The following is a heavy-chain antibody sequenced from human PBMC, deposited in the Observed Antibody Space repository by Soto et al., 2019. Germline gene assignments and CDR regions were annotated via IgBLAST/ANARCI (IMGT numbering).Heavy chain of an antibody. Sequence: QLQLQESGSGLVKPSQTLSLTCAVSGGSISSGGYSWSWIRQPPGKGLEWIGYIYHSGSTYYNPSLKSRVTISVDRSKNQFSLKLSSVTAADTAVYYCARDIRFLDWNWFDPWGQGTLVTVSS. J-gene: IGHJ5*02. CDR2: IYHSGST. CDR1: GGSISSGGYS. V-gene: IGHV4-30-2*01. D-gene: IGHD3-3*01. CDR3: ARDIRFLDWNWFDP.